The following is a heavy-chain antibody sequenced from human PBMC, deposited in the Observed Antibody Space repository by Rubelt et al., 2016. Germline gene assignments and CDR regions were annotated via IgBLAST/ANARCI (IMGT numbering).Heavy chain of an antibody. V-gene: IGHV4-39*07. CDR2: IYYSGRT. CDR1: GGSIRSRYY. J-gene: IGHJ5*02. Sequence: QLQLRESGPGLVKPSETLSLTCTVSGGSIRSRYYWGWIRPPPGEGLEWVGSIYYSGRTTYNPSLKSRVTISVDNSKNQFCRSRDSVTAVYKAVYFWAEEYSRFPNNWYEAWGQGTTVTVSS. D-gene: IGHD2-15*01. CDR3: AEEYSRFPNNWYEA.